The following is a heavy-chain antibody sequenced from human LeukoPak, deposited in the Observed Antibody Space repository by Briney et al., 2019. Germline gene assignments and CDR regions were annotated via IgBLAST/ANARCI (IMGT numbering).Heavy chain of an antibody. CDR2: MNPNSGNT. CDR1: GYTFTSYD. CDR3: ARKYGSGSYYRMYYFDY. D-gene: IGHD3-10*01. Sequence: ASVKVSCKASGYTFTSYDINWVRQATGQGLEWMGWMNPNSGNTGYAQKFQGRVTMTRNTSISTAYMELSSLRSEDTAVYYCARKYGSGSYYRMYYFDYWGQGTLVTVSA. V-gene: IGHV1-8*01. J-gene: IGHJ4*02.